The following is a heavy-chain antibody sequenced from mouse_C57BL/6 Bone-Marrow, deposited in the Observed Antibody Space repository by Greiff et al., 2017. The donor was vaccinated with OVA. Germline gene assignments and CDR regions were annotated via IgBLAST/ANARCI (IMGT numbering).Heavy chain of an antibody. CDR3: ARPGSSYLYYAMDY. CDR2: INPSNGGT. Sequence: VQLQQSGTELVKPGASVKLSFKASGYTFTSYWMHWVKQRPGQGLEWIGNINPSNGGTNYNEKFKSKATLTVDKSSSTAYMQLSSLTSEDSAVYYCARPGSSYLYYAMDYWGQGTSVTVSS. D-gene: IGHD1-1*01. CDR1: GYTFTSYW. V-gene: IGHV1-53*01. J-gene: IGHJ4*01.